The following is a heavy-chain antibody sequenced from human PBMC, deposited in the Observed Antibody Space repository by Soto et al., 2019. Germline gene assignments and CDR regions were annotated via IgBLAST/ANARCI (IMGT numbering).Heavy chain of an antibody. D-gene: IGHD4-17*01. CDR2: IYYSGST. V-gene: IGHV4-31*03. CDR3: ARAPGGDYYYYYYMDV. Sequence: SETLSLTCTVSGGSISSSGYYWSWNRQHPGKGLEWIGYIYYSGSTYYNPSLKSRVTISVDTSKNQFSLKLSSVTAADTAVYYCARAPGGDYYYYYYMDVWGKGTTVTVSS. J-gene: IGHJ6*03. CDR1: GGSISSSGYY.